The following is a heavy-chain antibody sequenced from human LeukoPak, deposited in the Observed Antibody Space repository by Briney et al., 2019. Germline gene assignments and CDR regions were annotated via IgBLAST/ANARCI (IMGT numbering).Heavy chain of an antibody. J-gene: IGHJ4*02. CDR3: AKVTGGDMITYGGLDY. CDR1: GFTFSSYA. CDR2: ISGNGDIT. D-gene: IGHD3-16*01. V-gene: IGHV3-23*01. Sequence: GGSLRLSCAASGFTFSSYAMSWVRQAPGKGLEWVSAISGNGDITYYTDSVKGRFTISRDNSKNTLYQQMNSLRAEDTAIYYCAKVTGGDMITYGGLDYWGQGTLVTVSS.